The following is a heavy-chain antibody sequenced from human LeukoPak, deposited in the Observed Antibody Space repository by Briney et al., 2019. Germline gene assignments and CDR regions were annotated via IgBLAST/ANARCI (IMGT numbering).Heavy chain of an antibody. CDR1: GFTFSSYA. CDR3: GRDLPTVTSIDY. CDR2: ISGSGGST. J-gene: IGHJ4*02. V-gene: IGHV3-23*01. D-gene: IGHD4-17*01. Sequence: GGSLRLSCAASGFTFSSYAMTWVRQAPGKGLEWVSAISGSGGSTYYADSVKGRFTISRDNSKNTLYLQMNSLRAEDTAVYYCGRDLPTVTSIDYWGQGTLVTVSS.